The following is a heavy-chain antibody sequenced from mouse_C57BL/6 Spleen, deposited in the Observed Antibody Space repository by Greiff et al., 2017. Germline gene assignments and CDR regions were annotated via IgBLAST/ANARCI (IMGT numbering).Heavy chain of an antibody. D-gene: IGHD3-2*02. J-gene: IGHJ2*01. Sequence: VQLQQSGAELVRPGASVKLSCTASGFNIKDDYMHWVKQRPEQGLEWIGWIDPENGDTEYASKFQGKATITADTSSNTAYLQLSGLTSEDTAVXYYTRTAQATLDYWGQGTTLTVSS. V-gene: IGHV14-4*01. CDR3: TRTAQATLDY. CDR1: GFNIKDDY. CDR2: IDPENGDT.